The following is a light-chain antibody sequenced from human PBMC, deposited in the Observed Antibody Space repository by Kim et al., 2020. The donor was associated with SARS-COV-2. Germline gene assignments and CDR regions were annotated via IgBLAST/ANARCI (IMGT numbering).Light chain of an antibody. CDR3: QQSHTAPLLT. CDR1: QSINAY. Sequence: SVGDRVTITCRASQSINAYLNWYQQKPGKAPKLLIYAASTVQSGVPSRFSGSGSGTDFTLTINRLQTEDFATYYCQQSHTAPLLTFGGGTNVDIK. J-gene: IGKJ4*01. CDR2: AAS. V-gene: IGKV1-39*01.